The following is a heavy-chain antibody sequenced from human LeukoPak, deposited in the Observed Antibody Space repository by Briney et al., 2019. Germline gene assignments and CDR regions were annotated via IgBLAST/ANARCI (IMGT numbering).Heavy chain of an antibody. CDR3: ARSLTRHFDF. Sequence: GGSLRLSCAASGFNFKDYFMAWIRQAPGKGLECVSYLSPSGTTIDYADSVKGRFTVSRDNARNSLLLQMNSLRVEDTATYSCARSLTRHFDFWGQGTLVAVSS. V-gene: IGHV3-11*01. CDR1: GFNFKDYF. CDR2: LSPSGTTI. J-gene: IGHJ4*02. D-gene: IGHD3-9*01.